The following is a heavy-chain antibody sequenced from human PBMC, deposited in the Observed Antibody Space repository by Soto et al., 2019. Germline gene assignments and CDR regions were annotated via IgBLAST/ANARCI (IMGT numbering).Heavy chain of an antibody. CDR2: VHHSGST. CDR1: GGSISGYY. J-gene: IGHJ4*02. Sequence: QVQLQESGPGLVKPSETLSLTCTVSGGSISGYYWIWIRQPPGKRLEWIGYVHHSGSTDSNPSLTSRVTISLDTSKSQFSLMLNSVTAADTAVYYCARGLYGATYYFDYWGQGALVTVSS. CDR3: ARGLYGATYYFDY. D-gene: IGHD3-10*01. V-gene: IGHV4-59*01.